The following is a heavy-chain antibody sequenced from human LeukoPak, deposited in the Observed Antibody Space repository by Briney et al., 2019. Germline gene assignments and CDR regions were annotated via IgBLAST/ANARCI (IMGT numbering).Heavy chain of an antibody. CDR2: INPNSGGT. CDR1: GYTFTGYY. J-gene: IGHJ6*04. Sequence: ASVKVSCKASGYTFTGYYMHWVRQAPGQGLEWMGWINPNSGGTNYAQKFQGRVTMTRDTSISTAYMELSRLRSDDTAVYYCARDLGSYPESGYDWWGPDVWGKGTTVTVSS. D-gene: IGHD5-12*01. CDR3: ARDLGSYPESGYDWWGPDV. V-gene: IGHV1-2*02.